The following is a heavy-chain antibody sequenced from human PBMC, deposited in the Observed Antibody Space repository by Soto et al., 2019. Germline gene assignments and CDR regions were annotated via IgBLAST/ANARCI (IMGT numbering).Heavy chain of an antibody. Sequence: QVQLQESGPGLVKPSETLSLTCTVSGGSISSYYWSWIRQPPGKGLEWIGYFYYSGSTNYNPSLKSRVTISVDTTKNKFSLKLSSVTAADTAVYYCAREGLTGTIGLYYYYGMDVWGQGTTVTVSS. V-gene: IGHV4-59*01. CDR1: GGSISSYY. D-gene: IGHD1-7*01. J-gene: IGHJ6*02. CDR3: AREGLTGTIGLYYYYGMDV. CDR2: FYYSGST.